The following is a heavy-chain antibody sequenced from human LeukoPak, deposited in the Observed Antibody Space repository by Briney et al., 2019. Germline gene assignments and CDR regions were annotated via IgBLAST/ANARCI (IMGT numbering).Heavy chain of an antibody. D-gene: IGHD1-26*01. J-gene: IGHJ4*02. Sequence: GGSLRLSCAASGFTFRNYIMSWVRQAPGKGLEWVSYIDSSSTNIYHADSVKGRFTISRDNSKNTLYLQMNSLRAEDTAVYYCAKIGPVGAYFDYWGQGTLVTVSS. V-gene: IGHV3-48*01. CDR2: IDSSSTNI. CDR3: AKIGPVGAYFDY. CDR1: GFTFRNYI.